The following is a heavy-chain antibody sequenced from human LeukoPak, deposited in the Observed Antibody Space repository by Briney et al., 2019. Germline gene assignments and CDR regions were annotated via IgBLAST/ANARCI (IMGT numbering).Heavy chain of an antibody. D-gene: IGHD4-11*01. CDR3: ARVRPGSNYVDFDY. V-gene: IGHV3-74*01. Sequence: GGSLRLSCAASGFTFSSYCMHWVRQAPGKGLVWVSRINTDGSTTTYADSVKGRFTISRDNAKNTLYLQMNSLRAEDTAVYYCARVRPGSNYVDFDYWGQGTLVTVSS. J-gene: IGHJ4*02. CDR2: INTDGSTT. CDR1: GFTFSSYC.